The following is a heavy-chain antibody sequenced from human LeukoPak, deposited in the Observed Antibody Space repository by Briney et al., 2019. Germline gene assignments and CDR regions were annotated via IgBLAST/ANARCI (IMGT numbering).Heavy chain of an antibody. CDR3: ARGYDSNLDYYYYMDV. CDR1: GFTFSMYG. V-gene: IGHV3-30*03. CDR2: ISPDGSGK. Sequence: GGSLRLSCVISGFTFSMYGMHWVRQAPGKGLEWVAVISPDGSGKNYVDSVEGRFTISRDNSKNTLYVQMNSLRADDTAVYFCARGYDSNLDYYYYMDVWGKGTTVTVSS. J-gene: IGHJ6*03. D-gene: IGHD3-16*01.